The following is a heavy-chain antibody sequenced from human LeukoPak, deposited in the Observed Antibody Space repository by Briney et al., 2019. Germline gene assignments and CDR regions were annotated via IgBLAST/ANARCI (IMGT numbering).Heavy chain of an antibody. CDR3: TTTSGGLVVGATTSYYYYGMDV. CDR1: GFTFSNAW. Sequence: GGSLRLSCAASGFTFSNAWMSWVRQAPGKGLEWVGRIKSKTDGGTTDYAAPVKGRFTTSRDDSKNTLYLQMNSLKTEDTAVYYCTTTSGGLVVGATTSYYYYGMDVWGQGTTVTVSS. V-gene: IGHV3-15*01. CDR2: IKSKTDGGTT. J-gene: IGHJ6*02. D-gene: IGHD1-26*01.